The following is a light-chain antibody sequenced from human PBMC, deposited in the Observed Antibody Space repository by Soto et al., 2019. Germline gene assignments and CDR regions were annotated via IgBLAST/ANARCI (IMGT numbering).Light chain of an antibody. V-gene: IGKV1-5*03. Sequence: DIQMTQSPSTLSASVGDGVTITCRASQNIGSWLAWYQQKPGKAPKLLIYKASTLKSGVPSRFSGSGSGTDFTLTISSLEPEDFAVYYCQHRMNWPLTFGQGTRLEIK. CDR1: QNIGSW. CDR2: KAS. J-gene: IGKJ5*01. CDR3: QHRMNWPLT.